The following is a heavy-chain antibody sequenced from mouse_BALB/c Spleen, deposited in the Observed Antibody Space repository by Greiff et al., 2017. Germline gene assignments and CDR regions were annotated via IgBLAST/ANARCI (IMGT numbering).Heavy chain of an antibody. CDR2: INPYNGAT. CDR1: GYSFTGYY. CDR3: AREAPFAY. J-gene: IGHJ3*01. V-gene: IGHV1-31*01. Sequence: VQLQQSGPELVKPGASVKISCKASGYSFTGYYMHWVKQSHVKSLEWIGRINPYNGATSYNQNFKDKASLTVDKSSSTAYMELHSLTSEDSAVYYGAREAPFAYWGQGTLVTVSA.